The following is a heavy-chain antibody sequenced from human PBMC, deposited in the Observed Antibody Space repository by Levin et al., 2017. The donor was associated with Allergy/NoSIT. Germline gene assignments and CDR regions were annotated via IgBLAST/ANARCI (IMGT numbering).Heavy chain of an antibody. Sequence: GGSLRLSCAASGFTFSSYGMHWVRQAPGKGLEWVAVIWYDGSNKYYADSVKGRFTISRDNSKNTLYLQMNSLRAEDTAVYYCARDYYGSGSYHFDYWGQGTLVTVSS. J-gene: IGHJ4*02. CDR1: GFTFSSYG. CDR3: ARDYYGSGSYHFDY. V-gene: IGHV3-33*01. D-gene: IGHD3-10*01. CDR2: IWYDGSNK.